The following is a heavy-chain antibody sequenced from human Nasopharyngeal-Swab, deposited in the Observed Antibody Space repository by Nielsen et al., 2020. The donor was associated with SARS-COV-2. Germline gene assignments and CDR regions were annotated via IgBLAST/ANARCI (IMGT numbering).Heavy chain of an antibody. J-gene: IGHJ6*02. Sequence: GSLRLSCAASGFTFNNYNFNWVRQAPGKGLEWVSSISSSSSYIYYADSVKGRFTISRDNAKNSLYLQMNSLRAEDTAVYYCARDGLDYDFWSVYFMDVWGQGTTVTVSS. V-gene: IGHV3-21*01. CDR3: ARDGLDYDFWSVYFMDV. CDR2: ISSSSSYI. CDR1: GFTFNNYN. D-gene: IGHD3-3*01.